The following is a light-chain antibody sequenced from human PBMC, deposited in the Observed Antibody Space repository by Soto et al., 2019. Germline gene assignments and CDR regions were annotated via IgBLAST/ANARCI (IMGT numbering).Light chain of an antibody. CDR1: QRIQRY. J-gene: IGKJ2*01. CDR3: QQYSSYSET. Sequence: DIQMTQSPSTLCASVGDRVTITCLAIQRIQRYLAWWQQKPVKAPNVRIYDASTLESGVPSRFSGSGSGTDFSLTLTSLQADDFATYYCQQYSSYSETFGQGTKVDI. V-gene: IGKV1-5*01. CDR2: DAS.